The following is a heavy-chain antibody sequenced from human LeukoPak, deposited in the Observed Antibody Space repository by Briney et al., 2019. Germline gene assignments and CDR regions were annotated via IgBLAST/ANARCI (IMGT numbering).Heavy chain of an antibody. D-gene: IGHD6-19*01. Sequence: PSETLSLTCPVSGGSISSYYWSWIRQPPGKGLEWIGYIYYFVSTTYNPSLKSRVTIPVDPSKNQFSLKLSSVTAADTAVYYCATRPLGAGDFDYWGQGTLVTVSS. CDR3: ATRPLGAGDFDY. CDR2: IYYFVST. V-gene: IGHV4-59*01. CDR1: GGSISSYY. J-gene: IGHJ4*02.